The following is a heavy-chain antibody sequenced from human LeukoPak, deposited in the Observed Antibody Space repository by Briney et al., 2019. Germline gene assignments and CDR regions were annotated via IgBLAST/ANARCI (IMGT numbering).Heavy chain of an antibody. D-gene: IGHD1-20*01. J-gene: IGHJ6*03. V-gene: IGHV4-59*12. CDR3: ARWGITGIRGYYYYMNV. Sequence: SETLSLTCTVSGGSITSYYWSWIRQPPGKGLEWIGYIYYSGSTNYNPSLKSRVTISVDTSKNQFSLKLSSVTAADTAVYYCARWGITGIRGYYYYMNVWGKGTTVTVSS. CDR2: IYYSGST. CDR1: GGSITSYY.